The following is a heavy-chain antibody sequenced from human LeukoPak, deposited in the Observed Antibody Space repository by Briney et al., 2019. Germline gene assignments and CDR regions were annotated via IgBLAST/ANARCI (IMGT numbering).Heavy chain of an antibody. V-gene: IGHV4-4*09. CDR2: IYTSGST. CDR1: GGSISSYY. CDR3: GRLAYYHYYMDV. J-gene: IGHJ6*03. Sequence: SETLSLTCTVSGGSISSYYWTWIRQPPGKGLEWIGNIYTSGSTNYNSSLESRATISVDSSKHQFSLKLTSVTAADTAMYYCGRLAYYHYYMDVWGKGTTVTVSS.